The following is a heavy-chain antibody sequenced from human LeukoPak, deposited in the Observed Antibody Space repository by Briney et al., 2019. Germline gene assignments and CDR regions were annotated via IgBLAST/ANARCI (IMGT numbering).Heavy chain of an antibody. CDR2: IKQDGSEK. Sequence: PGGSVRLSCAASGFTFSSYGMHWVRQAPGKGLEWVANIKQDGSEKYYVDSVKGRFTISRDNAKNSLYLQMNSLRAEDTAVYYCARWYYYGSGSYYHYYYYYYMDVWGKGTTVTVSS. CDR3: ARWYYYGSGSYYHYYYYYYMDV. CDR1: GFTFSSYG. D-gene: IGHD3-10*01. V-gene: IGHV3-7*01. J-gene: IGHJ6*03.